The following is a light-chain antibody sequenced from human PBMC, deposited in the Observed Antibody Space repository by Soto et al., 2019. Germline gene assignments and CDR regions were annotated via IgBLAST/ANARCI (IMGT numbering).Light chain of an antibody. J-gene: IGKJ1*01. CDR2: DAS. CDR3: QQRSHWPWT. CDR1: QSVISY. Sequence: EIVLTQSPATLSLSPGERATLSCRASQSVISYLAWYQQKPGQAPRLLIYDASNRATGIPARFSSSVSRTAFPITISSLEPDVFADYYCQQRSHWPWTFGQGTKVEIK. V-gene: IGKV3-11*01.